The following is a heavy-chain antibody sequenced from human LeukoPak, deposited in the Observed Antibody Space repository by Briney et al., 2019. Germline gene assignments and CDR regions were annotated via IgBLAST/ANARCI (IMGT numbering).Heavy chain of an antibody. Sequence: SETLSLTCIVSGGSISDDSWSWIRQPPGKRLEWIGYIYNSGSTNYNPSLASRVTFSVVTSENQFSLKLSSVTAADTAVYYCARRYYDILTGYIRFDYWGQGILVTVSS. CDR3: ARRYYDILTGYIRFDY. D-gene: IGHD3-9*01. J-gene: IGHJ4*02. CDR1: GGSISDDS. CDR2: IYNSGST. V-gene: IGHV4-59*08.